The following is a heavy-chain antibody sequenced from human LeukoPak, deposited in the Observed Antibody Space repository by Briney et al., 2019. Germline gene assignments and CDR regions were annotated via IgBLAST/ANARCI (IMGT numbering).Heavy chain of an antibody. V-gene: IGHV1-8*01. D-gene: IGHD3-3*01. Sequence: GAPVKVSCKASGYTFTSYDINWVRQATGQGLEWMGWMNPNSGNTGYAQKFQGRVTMTRNTSISTAYMELSSLRSEDTAVYYCARVQGDFWKWFDPWGQGTLVTVSS. CDR1: GYTFTSYD. CDR2: MNPNSGNT. J-gene: IGHJ5*02. CDR3: ARVQGDFWKWFDP.